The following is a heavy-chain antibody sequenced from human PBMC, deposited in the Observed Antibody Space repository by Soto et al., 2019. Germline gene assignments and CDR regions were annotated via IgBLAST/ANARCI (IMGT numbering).Heavy chain of an antibody. CDR2: TYYRSNWRH. CDR1: VDGVSSNTAA. CDR3: ARGVAGSGFDL. V-gene: IGHV6-1*01. D-gene: IGHD6-19*01. Sequence: QTLSLTCAISVDGVSSNTAAWNWIRSSPSRGLEWLGRTYYRSNWRHDYAVSVKSRITVNPDTSKNHFSLQLNSVTPDDTAVYYCARGVAGSGFDLWGQGTLVPVSS. J-gene: IGHJ4*02.